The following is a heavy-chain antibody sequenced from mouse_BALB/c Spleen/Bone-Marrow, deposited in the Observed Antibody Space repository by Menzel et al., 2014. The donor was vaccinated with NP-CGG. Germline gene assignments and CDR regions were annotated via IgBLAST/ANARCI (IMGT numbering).Heavy chain of an antibody. D-gene: IGHD4-1*01. J-gene: IGHJ1*01. Sequence: EVKLMESGGGLVQPGGSRKLSCAASGFTFSTFGMHWVRQAPEKGPEWVAYISSGSTAIFYADTLKGRFTISRDNPENTLFLQMTSLRSEDTAMYYCARGGNWDDFDVWGAGTTVTVSS. CDR1: GFTFSTFG. CDR3: ARGGNWDDFDV. V-gene: IGHV5-17*02. CDR2: ISSGSTAI.